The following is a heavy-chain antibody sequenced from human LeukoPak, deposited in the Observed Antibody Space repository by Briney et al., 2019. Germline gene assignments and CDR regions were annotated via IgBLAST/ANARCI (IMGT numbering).Heavy chain of an antibody. D-gene: IGHD6-6*01. CDR3: ARLKSGQLVYY. V-gene: IGHV4-39*01. J-gene: IGHJ4*02. Sequence: SETLSLTCTVSGGSISSYYWGWIRQPPGKGLEWTGSIYYSGSTYYNPSLKSRVTISVDTSKNQFSLKLSSVTAADTAVYYCARLKSGQLVYYWGQGTLVTVSS. CDR1: GGSISSYY. CDR2: IYYSGST.